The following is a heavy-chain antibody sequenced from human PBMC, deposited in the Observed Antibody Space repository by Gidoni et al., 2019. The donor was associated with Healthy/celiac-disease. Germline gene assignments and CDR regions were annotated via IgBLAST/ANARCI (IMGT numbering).Heavy chain of an antibody. CDR2: ISGSGGST. J-gene: IGHJ4*02. V-gene: IGHV3-23*01. CDR1: AFTFSSYA. CDR3: AKDRFFGVDDY. Sequence: EVPLLESGGGLVQPGGPLRLSCPAPAFTFSSYAMSWVRQAPGKGLEWVSAISGSGGSTYYADSVKGRFTISRDNSKNTLYLQMNSLRAEDTAVYYCAKDRFFGVDDYWGQGTLVTVSS. D-gene: IGHD3-3*01.